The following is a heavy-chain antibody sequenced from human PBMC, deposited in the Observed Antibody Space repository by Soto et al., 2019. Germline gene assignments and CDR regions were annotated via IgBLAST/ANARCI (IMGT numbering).Heavy chain of an antibody. V-gene: IGHV2-5*02. J-gene: IGHJ5*02. CDR2: IYWDGDK. CDR3: AHRRGTAAASSGFDP. Sequence: QITLKESGPTLVNPPQPLTLTCTLSGFSLSTSGVGVGWIRQPPGKVLEWLALIYWDGDKRYSPSLKSRLTITQDTSKNQVVLTKTNMDPVDTATYYCAHRRGTAAASSGFDPWGQGTLVPVSS. D-gene: IGHD6-13*01. CDR1: GFSLSTSGVG.